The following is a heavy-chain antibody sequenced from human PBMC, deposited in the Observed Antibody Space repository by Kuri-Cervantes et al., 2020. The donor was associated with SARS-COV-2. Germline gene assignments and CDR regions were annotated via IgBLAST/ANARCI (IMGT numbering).Heavy chain of an antibody. CDR3: AKDQFREQLDPMDV. CDR1: GFTFSDYY. D-gene: IGHD6-6*01. V-gene: IGHV3-11*04. CDR2: ISSSGSTI. Sequence: GGSLRLSCAASGFTFSDYYMSWIRQAPGKGLEWVSYISSSGSTIYYADSVKGRFTISRDNAKNSLYLQMNSLRAEDTAVYYCAKDQFREQLDPMDVWGKGTTVTVSS. J-gene: IGHJ6*03.